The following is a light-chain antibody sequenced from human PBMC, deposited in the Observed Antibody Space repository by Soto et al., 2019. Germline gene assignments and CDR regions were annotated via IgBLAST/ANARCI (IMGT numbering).Light chain of an antibody. J-gene: IGLJ2*01. V-gene: IGLV1-44*01. Sequence: QSVLTQSPSASGTPGQRVVISCSGSTSNIGSNTVSWYQQFPGTAPKLLIYSDDQRPSWVSGRFSASKSGASASLAISGLQSEDEALYYCASWDNSLNVVFGGGTKLTV. CDR3: ASWDNSLNVV. CDR2: SDD. CDR1: TSNIGSNT.